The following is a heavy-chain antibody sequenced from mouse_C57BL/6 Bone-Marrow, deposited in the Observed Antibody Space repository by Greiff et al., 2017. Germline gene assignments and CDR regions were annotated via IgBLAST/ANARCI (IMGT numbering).Heavy chain of an antibody. D-gene: IGHD2-4*01. CDR2: ISNGGGST. V-gene: IGHV5-12*01. CDR3: ARPYDYDGYYFDY. CDR1: GFTFSDYY. Sequence: DVHLVESGGGLVQPGGSLKLSCAASGFTFSDYYMYWVRQTPEKRLEWVAYISNGGGSTYYPDTVKGRFTISRDNAKNTLYLQMSRLKSEDTAMYYCARPYDYDGYYFDYWGQGTTLTVSS. J-gene: IGHJ2*01.